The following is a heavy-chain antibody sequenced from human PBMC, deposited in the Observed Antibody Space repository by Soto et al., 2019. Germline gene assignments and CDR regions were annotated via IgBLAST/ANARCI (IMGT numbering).Heavy chain of an antibody. J-gene: IGHJ4*02. CDR1: GFSLNTYGVG. CDR2: IYWNDDK. D-gene: IGHD2-15*01. V-gene: IGHV2-5*01. CDR3: VHSVLAGQQIDY. Sequence: QITLRDSGPTLVKPTQTLTLTCTFSGFSLNTYGVGVGWIRQPPGKALEWLAFIYWNDDKRYSSFLNSRLTITSDTSKIQVVLAVTDMDLVDSGTYYCVHSVLAGQQIDYCGQGTLVTVSS.